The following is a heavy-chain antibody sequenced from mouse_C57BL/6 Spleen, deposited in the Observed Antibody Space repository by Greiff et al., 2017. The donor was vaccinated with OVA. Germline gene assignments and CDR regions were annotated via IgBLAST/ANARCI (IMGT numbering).Heavy chain of an antibody. CDR1: GYSITSGYY. J-gene: IGHJ2*01. D-gene: IGHD1-1*01. CDR3: AGSSYRENYFDY. CDR2: ISYDGSN. Sequence: EVKLMESGPGLVKPSQSLSLTCSVTGYSITSGYYWNWIRQFPGNKLEWMGYISYDGSNNYNPSLKNRISITRDTSKNQFFLKLNSVTTEDTATYYCAGSSYRENYFDYWGKGTTLTVSS. V-gene: IGHV3-6*01.